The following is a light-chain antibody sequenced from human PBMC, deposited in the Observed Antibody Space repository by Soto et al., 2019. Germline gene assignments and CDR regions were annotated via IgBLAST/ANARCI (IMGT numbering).Light chain of an antibody. CDR2: SDV. CDR1: SSNIGSNA. J-gene: IGLJ2*01. CDR3: ATWDDTLNGRV. Sequence: QLVLTQPPSVSGTPGQRVTISCSGSSSNIGSNAVNWYQQIPGTAPKLLIYSDVQRPSGVPDRLSGSKSATSASLAISGLQSEDEAYYYCATWDDTLNGRVFGGGTKLTVL. V-gene: IGLV1-44*01.